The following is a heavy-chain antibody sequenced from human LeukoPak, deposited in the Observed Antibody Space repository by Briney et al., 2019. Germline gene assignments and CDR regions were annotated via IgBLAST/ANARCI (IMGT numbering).Heavy chain of an antibody. CDR3: ARDSGYSSDDAY. V-gene: IGHV3-66*01. CDR1: GFTVRSTY. Sequence: GGSLRLLCAASGFTVRSTYLRWLRPAPGKGLAWVSVIYGVEFPHYADSVKDRFTISRENSKNTLYLQVNSLRVEDTAVYYCARDSGYSSDDAYWGQGTLVTVSS. D-gene: IGHD5-12*01. J-gene: IGHJ4*02. CDR2: IYGVEFP.